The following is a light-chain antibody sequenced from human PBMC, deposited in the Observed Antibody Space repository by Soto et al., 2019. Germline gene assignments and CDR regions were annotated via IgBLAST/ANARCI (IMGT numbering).Light chain of an antibody. CDR1: QSIRNW. CDR3: QQYDSYSIT. Sequence: DIQMTQSPSTLSARVGDRVTITCRASQSIRNWLAWYQQKPGKAPKVLIYKASSLESGVPSRFSGSGSGTEFTLTISSLQPDDFATYYCQQYDSYSITFGQGTRLEIK. CDR2: KAS. J-gene: IGKJ5*01. V-gene: IGKV1-5*03.